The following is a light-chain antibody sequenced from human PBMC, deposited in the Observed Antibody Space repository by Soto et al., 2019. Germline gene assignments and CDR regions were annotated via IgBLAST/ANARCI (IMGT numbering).Light chain of an antibody. J-gene: IGKJ2*01. CDR2: GAS. CDR3: QQSCNSPPKYT. V-gene: IGKV3-20*01. Sequence: EIVLTQSPGTLSLSPGERATLSCRASQSVSSTCLAWYQQTPGQPPRLLIFGASSRATDLPDSFSGSGSGTDFTLTTSTLEPDYFAVYYCQQSCNSPPKYTFRQGTKLEI. CDR1: QSVSSTC.